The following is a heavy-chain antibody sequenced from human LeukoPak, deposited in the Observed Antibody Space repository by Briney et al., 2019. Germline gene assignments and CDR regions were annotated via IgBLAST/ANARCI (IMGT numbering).Heavy chain of an antibody. J-gene: IGHJ4*02. Sequence: HPGGSLRLSCAASGFTFSSYWISWVRQAPGKGLEWVANIKQDGSEKYYVDSVKGRFTISRDNAKNSLYLQMNSLRAEDTAVYYCARDHGGYDYDYWGQGTLVTVSS. CDR1: GFTFSSYW. V-gene: IGHV3-7*01. CDR2: IKQDGSEK. CDR3: ARDHGGYDYDY. D-gene: IGHD5-12*01.